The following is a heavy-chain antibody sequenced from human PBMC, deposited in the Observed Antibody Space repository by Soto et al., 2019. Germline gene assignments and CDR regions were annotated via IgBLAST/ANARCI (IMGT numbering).Heavy chain of an antibody. J-gene: IGHJ6*02. CDR1: GGTFSSYA. CDR3: ARHVPPAGYSYGMAV. Sequence: QVQLVQSGAEVKKPGSSVKVSCKASGGTFSSYAISWVRQAPGQGVEWMGGIIPIFGTADYAQKFQGRVTISADESTSTAYMERSSLRSEDTAVYYCARHVPPAGYSYGMAVWGQGTTSPYP. CDR2: IIPIFGTA. D-gene: IGHD2-2*01. V-gene: IGHV1-69*12.